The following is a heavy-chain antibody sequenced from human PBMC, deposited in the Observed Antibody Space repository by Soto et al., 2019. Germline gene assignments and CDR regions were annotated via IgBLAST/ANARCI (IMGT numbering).Heavy chain of an antibody. CDR3: ARDREAVAGTVYYYYYGMDV. Sequence: PGGSLRLSCAASGFTFSSYAMSWVRQAPGKGLEWVSAISGSGGSTYYADSVKGRFTISRDNSKNTLYLQMNSLRAEDTAVYYCARDREAVAGTVYYYYYGMDVWGQGTTVTVSS. D-gene: IGHD6-19*01. J-gene: IGHJ6*02. CDR1: GFTFSSYA. CDR2: ISGSGGST. V-gene: IGHV3-23*01.